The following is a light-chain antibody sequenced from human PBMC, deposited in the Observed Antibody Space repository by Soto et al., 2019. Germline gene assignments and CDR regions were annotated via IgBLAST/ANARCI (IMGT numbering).Light chain of an antibody. CDR1: QDISNY. CDR2: AAS. Sequence: DIQMTQSPSSRSASAGDSVTSTSEASQDISNYLNWYQQKPGKAPTLLIYAASSLQSGVPSRFSGSGSGTDFTLTISSLQPEDFATYYCQQSYSTPLNFGQGTRLEIK. J-gene: IGKJ5*01. V-gene: IGKV1-39*01. CDR3: QQSYSTPLN.